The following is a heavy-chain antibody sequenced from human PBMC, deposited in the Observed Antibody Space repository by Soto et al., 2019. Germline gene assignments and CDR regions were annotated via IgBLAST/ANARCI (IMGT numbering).Heavy chain of an antibody. CDR2: ISSNGGST. Sequence: PGGSLRLSCSASGFTFSSYAMHWVRQAPGKGLEYVSAISSNGGSTYYADSVKGRFTISRDNSKNTLYLQMSSLRAEDTAVYYCVKDPKDTYYDYVWGCYRWDAFDIWGQGTLVNVS. J-gene: IGHJ3*02. V-gene: IGHV3-64D*06. CDR3: VKDPKDTYYDYVWGCYRWDAFDI. D-gene: IGHD3-16*02. CDR1: GFTFSSYA.